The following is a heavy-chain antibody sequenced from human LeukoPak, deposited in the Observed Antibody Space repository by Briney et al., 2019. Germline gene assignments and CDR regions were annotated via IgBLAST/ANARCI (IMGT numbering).Heavy chain of an antibody. CDR1: GYTFTSYY. CDR3: LRDLNWSLDQ. CDR2: IKSDGITI. Sequence: SCKASGYTFTSYYMHWVRQAPGKGLVWVSRIKSDGITITYADSVKGRFTISRDNAKNTLYLQMNSLRAEDTAVYYCLRDLNWSLDQWGQGTLVTVSS. V-gene: IGHV3-74*01. D-gene: IGHD1-20*01. J-gene: IGHJ4*02.